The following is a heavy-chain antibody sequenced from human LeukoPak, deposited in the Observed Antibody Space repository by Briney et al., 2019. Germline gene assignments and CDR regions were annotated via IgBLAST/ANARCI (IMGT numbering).Heavy chain of an antibody. CDR1: GFTFSSYA. D-gene: IGHD6-13*01. CDR2: IYSGGST. CDR3: ARARGFIAAAKYFDY. Sequence: GGSLRLSCAASGFTFSSYAMSWVRQAPGKGLEWVSVIYSGGSTYYADSVKGRFTISRDNSKNTLYLQMNSLRAEDTAVYYCARARGFIAAAKYFDYWGQGTLVTVSS. J-gene: IGHJ4*02. V-gene: IGHV3-53*01.